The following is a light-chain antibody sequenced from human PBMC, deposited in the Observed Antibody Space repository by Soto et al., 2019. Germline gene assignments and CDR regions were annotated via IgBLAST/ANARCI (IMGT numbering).Light chain of an antibody. Sequence: DIQMTQSPSTLSASVGDTVTITCRASQSIRSWLAWYQHKPGKAPKFLIYDASTLESGVPSRFSGSGSGTEFTLTISSLQPDDFATYYCQQYNNYPGTFGQGTKVDI. J-gene: IGKJ1*01. CDR3: QQYNNYPGT. V-gene: IGKV1-5*01. CDR2: DAS. CDR1: QSIRSW.